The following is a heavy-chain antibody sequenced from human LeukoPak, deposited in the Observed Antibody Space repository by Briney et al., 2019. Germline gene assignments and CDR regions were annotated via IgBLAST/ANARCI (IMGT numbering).Heavy chain of an antibody. CDR3: ARGLPSSTRTYNWFDP. CDR1: GFTFSTYG. V-gene: IGHV3-30*02. J-gene: IGHJ5*02. D-gene: IGHD2-2*01. Sequence: GGSLRLSCAASGFTFSTYGMHWVRQATGKGLEWVAFIHYDGGNEYNGDSVKGRFTISRDNSKNTLYLQMNSLRPEDTAVYYCARGLPSSTRTYNWFDPWGPGTLVTVSS. CDR2: IHYDGGNE.